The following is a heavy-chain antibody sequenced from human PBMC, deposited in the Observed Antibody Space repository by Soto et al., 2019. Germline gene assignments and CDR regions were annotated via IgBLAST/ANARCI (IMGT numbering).Heavy chain of an antibody. CDR3: ARVRYYDFWSGYPGYYGMDV. CDR1: GYTFTSYA. D-gene: IGHD3-3*01. J-gene: IGHJ6*02. CDR2: INAGNGNT. V-gene: IGHV1-3*01. Sequence: ASVKVSGEASGYTFTSYAIHWVRQARGQRLEWMGWINAGNGNTKYSQKFQGRVTITRDTSASTAYMELSSLRSEDTAVYYCARVRYYDFWSGYPGYYGMDVWGQGTTVTVSS.